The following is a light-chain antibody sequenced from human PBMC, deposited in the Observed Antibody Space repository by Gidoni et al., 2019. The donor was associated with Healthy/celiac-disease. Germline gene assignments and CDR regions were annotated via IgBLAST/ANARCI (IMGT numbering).Light chain of an antibody. CDR3: QQSYSTLTWT. J-gene: IGKJ1*01. CDR1: QSISSY. CDR2: AAS. V-gene: IGKV1-39*01. Sequence: DIQMTQSPSSLSASVGDRVTITCRASQSISSYLNLYQQKPGKAPKLLIYAASILQSGVPSMFSGSGSGTDFTLTISSLQPEDFATYYCQQSYSTLTWTFXQXTKVEIK.